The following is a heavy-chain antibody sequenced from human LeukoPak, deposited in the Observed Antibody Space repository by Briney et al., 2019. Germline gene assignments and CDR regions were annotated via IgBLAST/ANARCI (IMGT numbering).Heavy chain of an antibody. D-gene: IGHD4-17*01. J-gene: IGHJ4*02. CDR3: AKDIDHDYGDYEAGYYFDY. V-gene: IGHV3-9*01. Sequence: PGGSLRLSCAASGFTFSSYAMHWVRQAPGKGLEWVSGISWNSGSIGYADSVKGRFTISRDNAKNSLYLQMNSLRAEDTALYYCAKDIDHDYGDYEAGYYFDYWGQGTLVTVSS. CDR1: GFTFSSYA. CDR2: ISWNSGSI.